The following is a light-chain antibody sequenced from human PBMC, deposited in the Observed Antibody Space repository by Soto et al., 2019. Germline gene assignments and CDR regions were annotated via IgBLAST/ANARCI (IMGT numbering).Light chain of an antibody. CDR3: QQYSSYSWT. Sequence: DIQMTQSPSTLSASVGDRVTITCRASQSISSWLAWYQQKPGKAPKLLIYKASSLQSGVPPRFSGSGSGTEFPLTISSLQPDDFATYSCQQYSSYSWTFGLGTKVEIK. CDR1: QSISSW. CDR2: KAS. V-gene: IGKV1-5*03. J-gene: IGKJ1*01.